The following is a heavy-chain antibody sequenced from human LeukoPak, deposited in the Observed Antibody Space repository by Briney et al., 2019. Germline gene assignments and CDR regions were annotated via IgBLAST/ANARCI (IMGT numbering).Heavy chain of an antibody. J-gene: IGHJ3*02. V-gene: IGHV5-51*01. D-gene: IGHD1-26*01. Sequence: GESLKISGKGSGYRFTTYWIGSVRQMPGTCLEWMGIIYPGDSDPGYSPSVQGQVNNSADKSISTPDLQRRSLKASGTGMSYGAIRIRSGSSGFDIWGQGTMVTVSS. CDR2: IYPGDSDP. CDR3: AIRIRSGSSGFDI. CDR1: GYRFTTYW.